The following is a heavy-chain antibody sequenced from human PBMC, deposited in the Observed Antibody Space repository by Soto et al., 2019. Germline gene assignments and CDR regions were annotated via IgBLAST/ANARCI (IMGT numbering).Heavy chain of an antibody. D-gene: IGHD3-16*02. CDR2: IIPIFGTA. V-gene: IGHV1-69*13. CDR1: GGTFSSYA. J-gene: IGHJ6*02. CDR3: ARDGLSGYGMDV. Sequence: SVKVSCKXSGGTFSSYAISWVRQAPGQGLEWMGGIIPIFGTANYAQKFQGRVTITADESTSTAYMELSSLRSEDTAVYYCARDGLSGYGMDVWGQGTTVTVSS.